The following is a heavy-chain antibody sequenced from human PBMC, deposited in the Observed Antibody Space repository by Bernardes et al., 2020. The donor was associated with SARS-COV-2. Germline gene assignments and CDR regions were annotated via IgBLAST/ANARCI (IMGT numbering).Heavy chain of an antibody. Sequence: AAVKVSCKTSGYTFTAYDISWVRQATGQGLEWRGWMSPNSGNTGYAQKFQGRVTMTRDTSISTAYMELTSLTSDDTAIYFCAIMMVGPTNYYYYYGMDVWSQGTTVTVSS. CDR2: MSPNSGNT. CDR3: AIMMVGPTNYYYYYGMDV. V-gene: IGHV1-8*01. D-gene: IGHD1-26*01. J-gene: IGHJ6*02. CDR1: GYTFTAYD.